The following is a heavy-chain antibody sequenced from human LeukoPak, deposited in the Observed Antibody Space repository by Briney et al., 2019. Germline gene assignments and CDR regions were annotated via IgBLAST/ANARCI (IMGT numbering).Heavy chain of an antibody. CDR2: INPSGGST. CDR3: ARDQASVVVEAATSYYFDY. D-gene: IGHD2-15*01. CDR1: GYTFTSYY. J-gene: IGHJ4*02. V-gene: IGHV1-46*01. Sequence: SVTVSCKASGYTFTSYYMHWVRQAPGQGLEWMGIINPSGGSTSYAQKFQGRVTMTRDTSTSTVYMELSSLRSEDTAVYYCARDQASVVVEAATSYYFDYWDQGTLTAVSS.